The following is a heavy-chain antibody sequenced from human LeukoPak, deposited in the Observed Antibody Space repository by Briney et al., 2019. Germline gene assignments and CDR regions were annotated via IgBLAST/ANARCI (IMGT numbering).Heavy chain of an antibody. CDR2: MNPNSGNT. Sequence: ASVKVSCKASGYTFTSYDINWVRQATGQGLEWMGWMNPNSGNTGYAQKFQGRVTITRNTSISTAYMELSSLRSEDTAVYYCARANHDSGYYSDAFDIWGQGTMVTVSS. CDR1: GYTFTSYD. D-gene: IGHD3-22*01. V-gene: IGHV1-8*03. J-gene: IGHJ3*02. CDR3: ARANHDSGYYSDAFDI.